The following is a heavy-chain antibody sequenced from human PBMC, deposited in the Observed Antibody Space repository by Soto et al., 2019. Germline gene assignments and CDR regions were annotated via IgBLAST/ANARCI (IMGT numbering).Heavy chain of an antibody. J-gene: IGHJ6*02. CDR1: GGSFYDFH. V-gene: IGHV4-34*09. Sequence: PSETLSLTCAFYGGSFYDFHWSWIRQPPGKGLEWIGEINHSGTTNYNPSLKSRVTISVDTSKNQFSLKLSSVTAADTAVYYCASDSVSCSGGNCYSGLYYYYYGLDVWGQGTTVTVSS. CDR2: INHSGTT. CDR3: ASDSVSCSGGNCYSGLYYYYYGLDV. D-gene: IGHD2-15*01.